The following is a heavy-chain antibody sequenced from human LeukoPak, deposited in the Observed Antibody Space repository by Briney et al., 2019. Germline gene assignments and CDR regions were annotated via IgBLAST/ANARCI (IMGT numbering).Heavy chain of an antibody. CDR1: GGSISSGDYY. Sequence: SETLSLTCTVSGGSISSGDYYWSWIRQPPGKGLEWIGYMCYSGSTYYNPSLKSRVTISLDTSKNQFSLKLNSVTAADTAVYYCARPYYYDSRIDPWGQGTLVTVSS. V-gene: IGHV4-30-4*01. D-gene: IGHD3-22*01. CDR2: MCYSGST. J-gene: IGHJ5*02. CDR3: ARPYYYDSRIDP.